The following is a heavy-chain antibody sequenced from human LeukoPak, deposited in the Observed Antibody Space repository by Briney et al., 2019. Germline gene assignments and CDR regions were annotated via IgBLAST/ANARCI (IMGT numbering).Heavy chain of an antibody. Sequence: GGSLRLSCAASGFTFTNYGMHWVRQAPGKGLEWVAVIWYDGGQKYYADSVKGRFTISRDNTKNTLYLQMNSLRVEDTAVYYCARDPSLRVTLDYWGQGTLVTVS. CDR3: ARDPSLRVTLDY. V-gene: IGHV3-33*01. CDR2: IWYDGGQK. D-gene: IGHD4-11*01. J-gene: IGHJ4*02. CDR1: GFTFTNYG.